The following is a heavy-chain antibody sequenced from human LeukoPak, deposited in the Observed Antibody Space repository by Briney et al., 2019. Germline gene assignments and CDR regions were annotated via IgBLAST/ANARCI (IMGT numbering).Heavy chain of an antibody. D-gene: IGHD4-23*01. CDR3: ARGYGGNSGY. CDR2: IYTSGST. V-gene: IGHV4-61*02. CDR1: GGSISSGSYY. Sequence: SETLSLTCTVSGGSISSGSYYWSWIRQPAGKGLEWIGRIYTSGSTNYNPSLKSRVTVSVDTSKNQFSLELYSVTAADTAVYYCARGYGGNSGYWGQGTLVTVSS. J-gene: IGHJ4*02.